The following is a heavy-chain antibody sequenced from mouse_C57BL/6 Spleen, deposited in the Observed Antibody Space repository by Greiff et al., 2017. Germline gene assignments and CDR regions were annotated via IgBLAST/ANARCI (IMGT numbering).Heavy chain of an antibody. CDR2: FNPSTGGT. CDR1: GYSFTGFY. V-gene: IGHV1-42*01. J-gene: IGHJ3*01. CDR3: ARQNGSSLAWFAY. Sequence: EVQLQQSGPELVKPGASVKISCKALGYSFTGFYMNWLKQSPEKSLEWIGEFNPSTGGTTYNQKFMAKATLTVDKSSSTAYMQLKSLTSEDSAVYYCARQNGSSLAWFAYWGQGTLVTVSA. D-gene: IGHD1-1*01.